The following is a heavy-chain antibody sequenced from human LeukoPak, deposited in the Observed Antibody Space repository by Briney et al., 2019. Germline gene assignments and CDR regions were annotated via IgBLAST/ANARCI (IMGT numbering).Heavy chain of an antibody. D-gene: IGHD6-13*01. J-gene: IGHJ4*02. V-gene: IGHV1-2*02. CDR2: INPNSGGT. CDR3: ARDPSSSLISGIAAAGPDY. Sequence: ASVKVSCKASGYTFTGYYMHWVRQAPGQGLEWMGWINPNSGGTNYAQKFQGRVTMTSDTSISTASMELSRLRSDDTAVYSCARDPSSSLISGIAAAGPDYWGQGTMVTVSS. CDR1: GYTFTGYY.